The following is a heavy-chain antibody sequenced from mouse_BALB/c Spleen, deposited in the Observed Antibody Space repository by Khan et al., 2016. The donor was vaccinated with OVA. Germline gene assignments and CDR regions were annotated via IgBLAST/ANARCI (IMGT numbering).Heavy chain of an antibody. CDR3: ARTTRIKN. J-gene: IGHJ2*01. CDR2: ISYSGST. D-gene: IGHD2-12*01. V-gene: IGHV3-2*02. Sequence: EVKLLVSGPGLVKPSQSLSLTCTVTGYSITSGCGWNWIRQFPGNKLEWMGYISYSGSTNYKPSLKSRISIIRDTSKNQFFLLLNSVTTEDKATSYYARTTRIKNWGQGTTLTVSS. CDR1: GYSITSGCG.